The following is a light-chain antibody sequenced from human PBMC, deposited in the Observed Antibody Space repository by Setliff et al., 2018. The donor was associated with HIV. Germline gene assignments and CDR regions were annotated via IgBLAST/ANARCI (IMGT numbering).Light chain of an antibody. Sequence: QSALAQPASVSGSPGQSITISCTATSSDVGAYNFVSWYQHHPGKAPKLMIYEVSNRPSGVSNRFSGSKSGNTASLTISGLQADDEADYYCSSYTSISTVVFGGGTKVTVL. CDR3: SSYTSISTVV. CDR1: SSDVGAYNF. J-gene: IGLJ2*01. V-gene: IGLV2-14*01. CDR2: EVS.